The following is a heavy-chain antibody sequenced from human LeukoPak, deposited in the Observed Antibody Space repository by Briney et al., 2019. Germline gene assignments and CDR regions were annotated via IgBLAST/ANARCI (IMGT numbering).Heavy chain of an antibody. D-gene: IGHD2-2*01. V-gene: IGHV1-69*01. CDR1: GGTFSSYA. CDR2: IIPIFGTA. Sequence: SVKVSCKASGGTFSSYAISWVRQAPGQGLEWMGGIIPIFGTANYAQKFQGRVTITADESTSTAYMELSSLRSEDTAVYYCARAVLGYCSSTSCPLDYYYYYMDVWGKGTTVTVSS. J-gene: IGHJ6*03. CDR3: ARAVLGYCSSTSCPLDYYYYYMDV.